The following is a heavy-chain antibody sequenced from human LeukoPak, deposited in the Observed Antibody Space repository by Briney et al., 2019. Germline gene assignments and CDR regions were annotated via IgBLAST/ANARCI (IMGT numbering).Heavy chain of an antibody. CDR2: ISSSSSYI. CDR3: ARDRPSRRPGLVVDF. D-gene: IGHD2-8*02. CDR1: GFTFSRYS. Sequence: GGSLRLSCAASGFTFSRYSMNWVRQAPGKGLEWVSSISSSSSYIYYADSVKGRFTISRDNAKNSLYLQMNSLRADDTAVYYCARDRPSRRPGLVVDFWGQGTLVTVSS. J-gene: IGHJ4*02. V-gene: IGHV3-21*01.